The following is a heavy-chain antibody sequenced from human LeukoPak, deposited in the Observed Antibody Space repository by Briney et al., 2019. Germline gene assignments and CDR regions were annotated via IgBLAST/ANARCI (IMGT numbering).Heavy chain of an antibody. V-gene: IGHV3-48*03. Sequence: GGSLRLSCAASGFTFSSYEMNWVGQAPGKGLEWVSYISSSGSTIYYADSVKGRFTISRDNVRKSLYLQMNSLRIEDTALYYCAKDRGGGSQLGDAYDVWGQGTMVSVSS. CDR1: GFTFSSYE. CDR3: AKDRGGGSQLGDAYDV. J-gene: IGHJ3*01. CDR2: ISSSGSTI. D-gene: IGHD5-24*01.